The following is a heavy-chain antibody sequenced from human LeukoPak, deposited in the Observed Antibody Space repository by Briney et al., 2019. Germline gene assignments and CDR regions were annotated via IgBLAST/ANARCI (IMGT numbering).Heavy chain of an antibody. V-gene: IGHV4-34*01. CDR1: GGSFSGYC. Sequence: SETLSPTCALYGGSFSGYCWSWTRQPPGKGRGWIGEINHSGSTNYKPSLKSGVTISVDTSKNQFTWNLRSVAATDTAWFSGAREMRAYDSKPLWGQGTLVTVSS. CDR2: INHSGST. CDR3: AREMRAYDSKPL. D-gene: IGHD3-3*01. J-gene: IGHJ4*02.